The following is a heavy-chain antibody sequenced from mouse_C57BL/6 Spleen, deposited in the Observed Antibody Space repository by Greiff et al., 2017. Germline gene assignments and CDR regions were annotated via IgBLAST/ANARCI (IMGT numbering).Heavy chain of an antibody. CDR3: ARDYYSSRDYYAMDY. V-gene: IGHV5-4*01. D-gene: IGHD1-1*01. Sequence: EVHLVESGGGLVKPGGSLKLSCAASGFTFSSYAMSWVRQTPEKRLEWVATISDGGSYTYYPDNVKGRFTISRDNAKNNLYLQMSHLKSEDTAMYYCARDYYSSRDYYAMDYWGQGTSVTVSS. CDR2: ISDGGSYT. CDR1: GFTFSSYA. J-gene: IGHJ4*01.